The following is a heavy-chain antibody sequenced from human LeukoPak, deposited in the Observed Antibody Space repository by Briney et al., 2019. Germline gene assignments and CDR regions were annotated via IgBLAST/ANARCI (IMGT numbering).Heavy chain of an antibody. Sequence: PGRSLRLSCAASGFTFSSYGMHWVRRAPGKGLEWVAVISYDGSNKYHADSVKGRFTISRDNSKNTLYLQMNSLRAEDTAVYYCAKITIFGVVSSPFDYWGQGTLVTVSS. CDR1: GFTFSSYG. D-gene: IGHD3-3*01. V-gene: IGHV3-30*18. J-gene: IGHJ4*02. CDR3: AKITIFGVVSSPFDY. CDR2: ISYDGSNK.